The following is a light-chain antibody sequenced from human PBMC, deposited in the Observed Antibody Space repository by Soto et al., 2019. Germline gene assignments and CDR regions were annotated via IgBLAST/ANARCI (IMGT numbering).Light chain of an antibody. Sequence: DIVLTQTPLSSPVTLGQPASISCRSSESLAHSDGNTYLSWLQQRPGQPPRLLIYKISNRFSGVPDRCSGSGEGTNVTLKISRVEADDVVIYYCMQATNHPPYTFGQGTKLEIK. CDR2: KIS. CDR1: ESLAHSDGNTY. J-gene: IGKJ2*01. CDR3: MQATNHPPYT. V-gene: IGKV2-24*01.